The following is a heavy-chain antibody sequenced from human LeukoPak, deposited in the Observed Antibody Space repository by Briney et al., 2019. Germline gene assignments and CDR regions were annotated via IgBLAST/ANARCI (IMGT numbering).Heavy chain of an antibody. D-gene: IGHD3-10*01. CDR1: GGSFSGYY. CDR3: ARESITMVRGVSYYFDY. V-gene: IGHV4-30-4*01. J-gene: IGHJ4*02. CDR2: IYYSGST. Sequence: SETLSLTCAVYGGSFSGYYWSWIRQPPGKGLEWIGYIYYSGSTYYNSSLKSRVTISVDTSKNQFSLKLSSVTAADTAVYYCARESITMVRGVSYYFDYWGQGTLVTVSS.